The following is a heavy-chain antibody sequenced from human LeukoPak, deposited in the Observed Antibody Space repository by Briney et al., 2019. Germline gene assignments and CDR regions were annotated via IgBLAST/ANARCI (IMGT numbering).Heavy chain of an antibody. Sequence: SETLSLTCTVSGYSISSGYYWGWIRQPPGKGLEWIGSIYHSGSTYYNPSLKSRVTISVDTSKNQFSLKLSSVTAADTAVYYCARALGVTYYFDYWGQGTLVTVSS. D-gene: IGHD4-23*01. CDR1: GYSISSGYY. CDR2: IYHSGST. J-gene: IGHJ4*02. CDR3: ARALGVTYYFDY. V-gene: IGHV4-38-2*02.